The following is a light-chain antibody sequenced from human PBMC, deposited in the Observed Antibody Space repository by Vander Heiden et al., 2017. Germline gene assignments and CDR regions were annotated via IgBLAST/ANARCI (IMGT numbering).Light chain of an antibody. CDR1: KLGDKY. CDR3: QAWDRSTVV. V-gene: IGLV3-1*01. CDR2: QDS. J-gene: IGLJ2*01. Sequence: SYELTQPRAVSVSPGQTASITCSGDKLGDKYACWYQQKPGQSPVLVIYQDSKRPSGIPERFSGSNSGNTATLTISGTQAMDEADYYCQAWDRSTVVFGGGTKLTVL.